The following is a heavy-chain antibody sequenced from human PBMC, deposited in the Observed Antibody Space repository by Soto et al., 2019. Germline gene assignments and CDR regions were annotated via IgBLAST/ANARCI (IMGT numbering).Heavy chain of an antibody. CDR2: ISWNSGSI. CDR1: GFTFDDYA. V-gene: IGHV3-9*01. J-gene: IGHJ6*03. D-gene: IGHD3-3*01. Sequence: EVQLVESGGGLVQPGRSLRLSCAASGFTFDDYAMHWVRQAPGKGLEWVSGISWNSGSIGYADSVKGRFTTSRDNAKNSLYLQMNSLRAEDTALYYCASGDPRFYYYYYMDVWGKGTTVTVSS. CDR3: ASGDPRFYYYYYMDV.